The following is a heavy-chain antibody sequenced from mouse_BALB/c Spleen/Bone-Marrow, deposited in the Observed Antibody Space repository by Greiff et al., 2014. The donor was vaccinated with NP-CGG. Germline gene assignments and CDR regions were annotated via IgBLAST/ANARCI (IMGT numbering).Heavy chain of an antibody. D-gene: IGHD2-5*01. J-gene: IGHJ4*01. CDR1: GYTFTGYW. CDR3: ARSNYPYAMDD. Sequence: QVQLQQSGAELARPGASVKLSCKASGYTFTGYWVQWVKQRPGQGLEWIGTIYPGDGDTRYTQKFKGKATLTADKSSSTAYMQLSSLTSEDSAVYYCARSNYPYAMDDWGQGTSVTVSS. CDR2: IYPGDGDT. V-gene: IGHV1-87*01.